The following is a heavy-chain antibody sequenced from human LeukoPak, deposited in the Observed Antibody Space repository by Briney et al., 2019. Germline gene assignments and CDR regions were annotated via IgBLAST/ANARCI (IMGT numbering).Heavy chain of an antibody. CDR1: GYTFTSYD. D-gene: IGHD6-19*01. Sequence: ASVKVSCKASGYTFTSYDINWVRQTTGQGLEWMGWMNPNNGNTGSAQKFQGRITMTRNTSISTAYMELSSLRSEDTAVYYCVRDITPHSSFDYWGQGILVTVSS. CDR3: VRDITPHSSFDY. V-gene: IGHV1-8*01. J-gene: IGHJ4*02. CDR2: MNPNNGNT.